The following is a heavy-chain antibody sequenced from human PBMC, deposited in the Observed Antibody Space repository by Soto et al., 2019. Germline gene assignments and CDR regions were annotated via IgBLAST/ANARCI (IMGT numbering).Heavy chain of an antibody. CDR2: IIPILGIA. J-gene: IGHJ6*02. CDR1: GYTFTRYY. V-gene: IGHV1-69*04. D-gene: IGHD5-12*01. CDR3: ARDYYRFNSGYGFSMDV. Sequence: SVKVSCKASGYTFTRYYIHWVRQAPGQGLEWMGRIIPILGIANYAQKFQGRVTITADKSTSTAYMELSSLRSEDTAVYYCARDYYRFNSGYGFSMDVWGQGTTVTVS.